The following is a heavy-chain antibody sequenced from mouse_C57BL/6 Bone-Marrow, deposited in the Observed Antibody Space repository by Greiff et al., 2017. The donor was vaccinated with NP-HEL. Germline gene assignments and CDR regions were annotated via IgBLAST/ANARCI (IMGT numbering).Heavy chain of an antibody. D-gene: IGHD2-1*01. J-gene: IGHJ4*01. Sequence: VQLQQSGTVLARPGASVKMSCKTSGYTFTSYWMHWVKQRPGQGLEWIGAIYPGNSDTSYNQKFKGKAKLTAVTSASAAYMELSSLTNEDSSVYYCTYGNYCYAMDYWGQGTSVTVSS. CDR3: TYGNYCYAMDY. CDR2: IYPGNSDT. CDR1: GYTFTSYW. V-gene: IGHV1-5*01.